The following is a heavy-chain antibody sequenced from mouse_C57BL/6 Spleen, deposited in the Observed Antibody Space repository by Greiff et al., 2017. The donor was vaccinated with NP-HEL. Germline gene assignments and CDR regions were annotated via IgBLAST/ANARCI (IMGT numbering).Heavy chain of an antibody. Sequence: VKLMESGAELVRPGASVTLSCKASGYTFTDYEMHWVKQTPVHGLEWIGAIDPETGGTAYNQKFKGKAILTADKSSSTAYMELRSLTSEDSAVYYCTEGSNSHVWGTGTTVTVSS. CDR3: TEGSNSHV. V-gene: IGHV1-15*01. CDR2: IDPETGGT. D-gene: IGHD2-5*01. CDR1: GYTFTDYE. J-gene: IGHJ1*03.